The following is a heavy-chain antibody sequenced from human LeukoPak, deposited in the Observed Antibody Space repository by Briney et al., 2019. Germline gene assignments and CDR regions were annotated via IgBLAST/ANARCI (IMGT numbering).Heavy chain of an antibody. Sequence: ASVKVSCKASGYTFTSYHMHWVRQAPGQGLEWIGIINPSGGSTSYAQKFQGRVTMTRDTSTSTVYMELSSLRSDDTAVYYCARGPYYDFWSGYSSAEYFQHWGQGTLVTVSS. CDR3: ARGPYYDFWSGYSSAEYFQH. J-gene: IGHJ1*01. V-gene: IGHV1-46*01. CDR2: INPSGGST. CDR1: GYTFTSYH. D-gene: IGHD3-3*01.